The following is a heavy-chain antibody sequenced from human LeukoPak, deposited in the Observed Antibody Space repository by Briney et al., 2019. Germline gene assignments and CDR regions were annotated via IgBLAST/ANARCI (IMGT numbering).Heavy chain of an antibody. CDR1: GYTLTGYY. D-gene: IGHD5-18*01. Sequence: ASVKVSCKASGYTLTGYYIHWVRQAPGPGLEWMGWINPNSGGTNYEQKFQGRVTMTRDTSISTTYMELSSLRSDDTAVYYCAREKNRSLGYSYGLAYWGQGTLVTVSS. CDR3: AREKNRSLGYSYGLAY. V-gene: IGHV1-2*02. CDR2: INPNSGGT. J-gene: IGHJ4*02.